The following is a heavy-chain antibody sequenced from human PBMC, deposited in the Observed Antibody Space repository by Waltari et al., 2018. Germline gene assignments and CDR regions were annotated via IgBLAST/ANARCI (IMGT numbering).Heavy chain of an antibody. J-gene: IGHJ4*02. CDR1: GYTFTSYE. CDR3: ARGSQSVLRFLEWSNPFDY. D-gene: IGHD3-3*01. CDR2: MNPNSGNT. V-gene: IGHV1-8*01. Sequence: QVQLVQSGAAVKKPGASVKVSCKASGYTFTSYEINWVRQATGTGREWMGWMNPNSGNTGYAKKFQGRVTMTRNTSISTAYMELSSLRSEDTAVYYCARGSQSVLRFLEWSNPFDYWGQGTLVTVSS.